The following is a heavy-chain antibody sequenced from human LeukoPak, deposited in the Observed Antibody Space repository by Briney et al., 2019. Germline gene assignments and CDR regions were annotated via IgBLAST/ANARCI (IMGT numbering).Heavy chain of an antibody. D-gene: IGHD3-22*01. J-gene: IGHJ5*02. CDR1: VGSISSYY. Sequence: SETLSLTCTVSVGSISSYYWSWIRQPPGKGLEWIGYIYTSGSTNYNPSLKSRVTISVDTSKNQFSLKLSSVTAADTAVYYCARAYYYDSSGWPPFDPWGQGTLVTVSS. V-gene: IGHV4-4*09. CDR2: IYTSGST. CDR3: ARAYYYDSSGWPPFDP.